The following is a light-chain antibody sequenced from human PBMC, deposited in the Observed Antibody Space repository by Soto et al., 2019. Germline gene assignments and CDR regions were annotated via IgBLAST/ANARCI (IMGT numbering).Light chain of an antibody. V-gene: IGLV2-14*01. CDR2: GVS. CDR3: SSSTSSNTLG. Sequence: QSALTQPASVSASPGQSITISCTGGKNDIGSSDYVSWYQQHPGKAPKLIIYGVSNRPSGTSDRFSGSKSGNTASLTISGLQADDEADYYCSSSTSSNTLGFGGGTKVTVL. CDR1: KNDIGSSDY. J-gene: IGLJ3*02.